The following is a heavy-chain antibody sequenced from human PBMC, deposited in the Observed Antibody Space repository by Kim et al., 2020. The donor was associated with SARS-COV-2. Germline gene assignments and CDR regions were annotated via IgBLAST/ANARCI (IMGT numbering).Heavy chain of an antibody. D-gene: IGHD3-22*01. Sequence: SETLSLTCTVSGGSISSYYWSWIRQPPGKGLEWIGYIYYSGSTNYNPSLKSRVTISVDTSKNQFSLKLSSVTAADTAVYYCARDYYDSSGYYYRRPWYYFDYWGQGTLVTVSS. J-gene: IGHJ4*02. CDR2: IYYSGST. CDR3: ARDYYDSSGYYYRRPWYYFDY. CDR1: GGSISSYY. V-gene: IGHV4-59*13.